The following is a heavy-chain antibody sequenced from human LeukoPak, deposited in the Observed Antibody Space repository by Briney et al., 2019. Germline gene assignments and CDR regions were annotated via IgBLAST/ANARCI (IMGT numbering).Heavy chain of an antibody. CDR3: ARDSPGIAVAFDY. CDR1: GYTFTGYY. CDR2: INPNSGGT. J-gene: IGHJ4*02. D-gene: IGHD6-19*01. V-gene: IGHV1-2*02. Sequence: GASVKVSCKASGYTFTGYYMHWVRQVPGQGLEWMGWINPNSGGTNYAQKFQGRVTMTRDTSISTAYMELSRLRSDDTAVYYCARDSPGIAVAFDYWGQGTLVTVSS.